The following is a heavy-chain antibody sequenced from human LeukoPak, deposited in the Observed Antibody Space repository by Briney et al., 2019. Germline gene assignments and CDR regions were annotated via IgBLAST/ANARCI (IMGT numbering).Heavy chain of an antibody. D-gene: IGHD3-9*01. CDR1: GGSISSGGYY. J-gene: IGHJ2*01. CDR3: ARDPDDILTGYSQGWYFDL. CDR2: IYYSGST. Sequence: PSETLSLTCTVSGGSISSGGYYWSWIRQHPGTGLEWIGYIYYSGSTYYNPSLKSRVTISVDTSKNQFSLKLSSVTAADTAVYYCARDPDDILTGYSQGWYFDLWDRGTLVTVSS. V-gene: IGHV4-31*03.